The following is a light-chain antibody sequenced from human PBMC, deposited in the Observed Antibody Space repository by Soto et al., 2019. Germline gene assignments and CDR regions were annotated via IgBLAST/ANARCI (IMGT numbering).Light chain of an antibody. V-gene: IGKV1-5*01. CDR3: QQYYSYSRT. CDR1: QTVSSW. J-gene: IGKJ1*01. CDR2: DVS. Sequence: DIQMTQSPSTLSASVGDRVTITCRASQTVSSWLAWYQQKPGKAPKLLIYDVSSLESGDPSRFSGSGSGTEFTLTISSLQPDDFATYYCQQYYSYSRTFGQGTKVEVK.